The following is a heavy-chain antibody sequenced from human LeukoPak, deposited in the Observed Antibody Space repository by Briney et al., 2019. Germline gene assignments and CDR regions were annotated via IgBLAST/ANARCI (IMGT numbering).Heavy chain of an antibody. CDR2: IYTSGST. D-gene: IGHD3-22*01. CDR1: GGSISSGSYY. CDR3: ARGAYYYDSSGYYQIDY. V-gene: IGHV4-61*02. J-gene: IGHJ4*02. Sequence: PSETLSLTCTVSGGSISSGSYYWSWIRQPAGKGLEWIGRIYTSGSTNYNPSLKSRVTTSVDTSKNQSSLKLSSVTAADTAVYYCARGAYYYDSSGYYQIDYWGQGTLVTVSS.